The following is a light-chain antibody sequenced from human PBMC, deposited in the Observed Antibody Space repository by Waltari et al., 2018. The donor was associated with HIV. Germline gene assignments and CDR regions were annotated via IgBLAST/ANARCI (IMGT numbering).Light chain of an antibody. CDR2: HNT. CDR3: QSYDNNLSGSI. CDR1: SSNVGAGYD. V-gene: IGLV1-40*01. J-gene: IGLJ2*01. Sequence: QSLLTQPPSVSGAPGQRVNIPCTGGSSNVGAGYDVNWYQHLPGLAPKLVVYHNTTRPSGIPDRFSGSKSVASASLVIVDLQAEDEAEYYCQSYDNNLSGSIFGGGTKVTVL.